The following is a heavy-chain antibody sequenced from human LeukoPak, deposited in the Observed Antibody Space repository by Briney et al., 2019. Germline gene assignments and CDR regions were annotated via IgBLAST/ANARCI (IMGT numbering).Heavy chain of an antibody. CDR1: GFTFSGSA. Sequence: GGSLRLSCAASGFTFSGSAMHWVRQASGKGLEWVGRIRSKANSYATAYAASVKGRFTISRDNSKNTAYLQMNSLTAEDTAVYYPIVVITGIHYWGQGTLVTVSS. J-gene: IGHJ4*02. V-gene: IGHV3-73*01. CDR2: IRSKANSYAT. D-gene: IGHD3-22*01. CDR3: IVVITGIHY.